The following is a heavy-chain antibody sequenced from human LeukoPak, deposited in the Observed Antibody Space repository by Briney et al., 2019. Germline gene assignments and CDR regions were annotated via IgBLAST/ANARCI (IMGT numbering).Heavy chain of an antibody. D-gene: IGHD3-10*01. CDR1: GFSFQDYT. V-gene: IGHV3-43*01. Sequence: GGSLRLSCAASGFSFQDYTMHWVRQPPGKGLEWVSQISWSGGTTYYADSVKGRFTISRGNSRTSLYLQMNSLRTEDTALYYCAKERIGGSLDYWGQGTLLTVSS. CDR2: ISWSGGTT. CDR3: AKERIGGSLDY. J-gene: IGHJ4*02.